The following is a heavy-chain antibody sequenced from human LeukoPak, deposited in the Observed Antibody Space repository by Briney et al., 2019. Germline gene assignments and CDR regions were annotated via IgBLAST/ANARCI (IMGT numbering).Heavy chain of an antibody. CDR1: GFTFSSYG. CDR3: AKDRTNYDILPGPIDY. V-gene: IGHV3-30*02. CDR2: IRYDGSNK. Sequence: GGSLRLSCAASGFTFSSYGMHWVRQAPGKGLEWVAFIRYDGSNKYYADSVKGRFTISRDNSRNTLYLQMNSLRAEDTAVYYCAKDRTNYDILPGPIDYWGQGTLVTVSS. D-gene: IGHD3-9*01. J-gene: IGHJ4*02.